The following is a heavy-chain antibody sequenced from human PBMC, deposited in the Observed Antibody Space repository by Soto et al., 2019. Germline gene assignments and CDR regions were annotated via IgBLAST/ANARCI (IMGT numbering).Heavy chain of an antibody. J-gene: IGHJ4*02. CDR1: GGSISSGGYY. D-gene: IGHD3-3*01. Sequence: PSETLSLTCTVSGGSISSGGYYWSWIRQHPGKGLEWIGYIYYSGSTYYNPSLKSRVTISVDTSKNQFSLKLSSVTAADTAVYYCARGVRFLEWLLTPPSFDYWGQGTLVTVSS. CDR2: IYYSGST. V-gene: IGHV4-31*03. CDR3: ARGVRFLEWLLTPPSFDY.